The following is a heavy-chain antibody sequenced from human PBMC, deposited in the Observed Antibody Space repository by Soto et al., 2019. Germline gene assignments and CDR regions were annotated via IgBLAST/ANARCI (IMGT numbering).Heavy chain of an antibody. V-gene: IGHV4-39*01. CDR3: AIRYPFGSGSYSPYYFHS. Sequence: SETLSLTCTVSGGSISRSRWGWIRQPPGKGLEWIGNIYYSGDTYYNPSLKSRLTMSVDTSKNQFSLKLSSVTAADTAVYYCAIRYPFGSGSYSPYYFHSWGQGTLVTVS. D-gene: IGHD3-10*01. CDR2: IYYSGDT. CDR1: GGSISRSR. J-gene: IGHJ4*02.